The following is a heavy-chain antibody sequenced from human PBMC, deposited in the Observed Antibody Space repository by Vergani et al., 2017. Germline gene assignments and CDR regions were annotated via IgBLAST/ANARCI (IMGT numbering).Heavy chain of an antibody. Sequence: QVQLVQSGAEVKKPGSSVKVSCKASGGTFSSYAISWVRPAPGQGLEWMGGIIPIFGTANYAQKFQGRVTITAAESTSTAYMELSSLRSEDTAVYYCARDLTSSWYKTPNWFDPWGQGTLVTVSS. J-gene: IGHJ5*02. D-gene: IGHD6-13*01. CDR1: GGTFSSYA. CDR2: IIPIFGTA. CDR3: ARDLTSSWYKTPNWFDP. V-gene: IGHV1-69*01.